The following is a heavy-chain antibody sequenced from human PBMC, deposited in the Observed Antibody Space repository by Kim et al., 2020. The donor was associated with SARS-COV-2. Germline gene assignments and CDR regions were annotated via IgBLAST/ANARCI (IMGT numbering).Heavy chain of an antibody. Sequence: GGSLRLSCSTSGFIFNNYAMTWVRQAPGEGLEWVSGISGSGLSTFYADSVKGRFIMSRDNSKNTVYLQMDSLRAEDTALYYCAKGRSSGLLYGMDVWGQGTTVTVSS. V-gene: IGHV3-23*01. J-gene: IGHJ6*02. CDR1: GFIFNNYA. D-gene: IGHD6-19*01. CDR2: ISGSGLST. CDR3: AKGRSSGLLYGMDV.